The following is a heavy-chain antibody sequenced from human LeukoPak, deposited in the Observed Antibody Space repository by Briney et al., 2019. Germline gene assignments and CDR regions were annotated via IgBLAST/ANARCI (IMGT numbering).Heavy chain of an antibody. CDR2: IYYSGST. D-gene: IGHD3-10*01. J-gene: IGHJ6*03. V-gene: IGHV4-59*12. Sequence: PSETLSLTCTVSGGSISSYYWSWIRQPPGKGLEWIGYIYYSGSTHYNPSLKSRVTISLDTSKNQFSLKLSSVTAADTAVYYCARDSFLDYYGSGSYYPHYYYYMDVWGKGTTVTISS. CDR1: GGSISSYY. CDR3: ARDSFLDYYGSGSYYPHYYYYMDV.